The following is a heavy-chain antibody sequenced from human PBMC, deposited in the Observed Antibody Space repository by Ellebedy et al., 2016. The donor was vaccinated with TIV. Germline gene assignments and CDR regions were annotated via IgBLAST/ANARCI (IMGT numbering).Heavy chain of an antibody. CDR2: IYYTGKT. CDR1: GGSISSYY. Sequence: MPSETLSLTCTVSGGSISSYYWTWIRQSPGQGLECIGYIYYTGKTDYHPSINSRSTISVDTSKNQFSLKLSSVTAADTALYYSARPYKIRIGDLYFDLWGRGTLVAVSS. J-gene: IGHJ2*01. CDR3: ARPYKIRIGDLYFDL. D-gene: IGHD1-14*01. V-gene: IGHV4-59*01.